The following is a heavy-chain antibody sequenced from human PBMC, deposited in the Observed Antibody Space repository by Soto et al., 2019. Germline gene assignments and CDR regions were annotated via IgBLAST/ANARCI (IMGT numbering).Heavy chain of an antibody. Sequence: GSLRLSCAASGFTFSSYAMSWVRQAPGKGLEWVSAISGSGGSTYYADSVKGRFTISRDNSKNTLYLQMNSLRAEDTAVYYCASPVLRYFDWSEDYWGQGTLVTVSS. CDR2: ISGSGGST. D-gene: IGHD3-9*01. CDR3: ASPVLRYFDWSEDY. CDR1: GFTFSSYA. J-gene: IGHJ4*02. V-gene: IGHV3-23*01.